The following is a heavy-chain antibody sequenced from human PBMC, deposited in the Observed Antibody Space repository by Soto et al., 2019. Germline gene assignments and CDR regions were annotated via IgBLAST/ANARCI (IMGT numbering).Heavy chain of an antibody. Sequence: QVQLVESGGGVVQPGRSLRLSCAASGFTFKNHAMYWVRQAPGKGLEWVAVISYDGSNKYYADSVKGRFTIPRDNSKNTLYLQMNSLRAADTAVYYCARDVYSTSSRGGWFDPWGQGTLVTVSS. CDR1: GFTFKNHA. J-gene: IGHJ5*02. V-gene: IGHV3-30-3*01. D-gene: IGHD2-21*01. CDR2: ISYDGSNK. CDR3: ARDVYSTSSRGGWFDP.